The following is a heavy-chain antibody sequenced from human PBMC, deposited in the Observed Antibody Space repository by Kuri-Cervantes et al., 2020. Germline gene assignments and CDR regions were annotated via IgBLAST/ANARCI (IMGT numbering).Heavy chain of an antibody. J-gene: IGHJ4*02. D-gene: IGHD7-27*01. Sequence: GGSLRLSCAASGFTFSSYTMNWVRQAPGKGLEWVSYISSISSTIYYADSVKGRFTISRDNAKNSLYLQMNSLRAEDTAVYYCTRDLGYWGQGTLVTVSS. CDR3: TRDLGY. CDR1: GFTFSSYT. CDR2: ISSISSTI. V-gene: IGHV3-48*01.